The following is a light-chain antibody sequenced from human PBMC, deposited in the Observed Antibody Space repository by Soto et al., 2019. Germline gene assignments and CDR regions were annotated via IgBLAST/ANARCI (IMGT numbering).Light chain of an antibody. J-gene: IGLJ1*01. CDR2: MVS. CDR1: SSDVGNYSY. CDR3: TSPTPGSLYV. V-gene: IGLV2-14*01. Sequence: QSVLTQPASVSGSPGQSITISCTGTSSDVGNYSYVSWYQQYPGRVPKLLIYMVSNRASGVSNRFSGSKSGNTASLTISGLQAEDEADYFCTSPTPGSLYVFGTGTKVTV.